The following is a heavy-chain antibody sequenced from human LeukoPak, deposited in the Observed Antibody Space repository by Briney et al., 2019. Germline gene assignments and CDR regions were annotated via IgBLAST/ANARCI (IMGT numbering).Heavy chain of an antibody. CDR3: VRIYGNSYFDY. CDR1: GFTFSNAW. V-gene: IGHV3-7*01. D-gene: IGHD4-11*01. J-gene: IGHJ4*02. Sequence: GGSLRLSCAASGFTFSNAWMSWVRQAPGKGLEWVANIKQDGSEKHYVDSVKGRFTISRDNAKNSFYLQMNSLRAEDMAVYYCVRIYGNSYFDYWGQGTLVTVSS. CDR2: IKQDGSEK.